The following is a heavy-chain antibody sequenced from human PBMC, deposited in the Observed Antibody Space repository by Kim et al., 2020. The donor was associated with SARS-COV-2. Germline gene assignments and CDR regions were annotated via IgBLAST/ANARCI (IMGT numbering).Heavy chain of an antibody. D-gene: IGHD1-1*01. V-gene: IGHV3-73*01. Sequence: GSLRLSCAASGFSFSDSAMHWVPQASGKGLECVGRIRSKANIYATTYAASVKGRFTISRDDSKNAAYLQMNSLKTEDTAVYYCTRVPGTTLAFWVFYDI. CDR2: IRSKANIYAT. CDR1: GFSFSDSA. CDR3: TRVPGTTLAFWVFYDI. J-gene: IGHJ3*02.